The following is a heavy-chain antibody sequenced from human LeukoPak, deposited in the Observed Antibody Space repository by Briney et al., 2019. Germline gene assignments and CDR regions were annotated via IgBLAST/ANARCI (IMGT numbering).Heavy chain of an antibody. Sequence: GGSLRLSCAASGFTFSSYAMSWVRQPPGRELEWVSAISGSGGSTYYADSVKGRFTISRDNSKNTLYLQMNSLRAEDTAVYYCANLSPRNGMDVWGQGTTVTVSS. J-gene: IGHJ6*02. D-gene: IGHD2/OR15-2a*01. V-gene: IGHV3-23*01. CDR1: GFTFSSYA. CDR3: ANLSPRNGMDV. CDR2: ISGSGGST.